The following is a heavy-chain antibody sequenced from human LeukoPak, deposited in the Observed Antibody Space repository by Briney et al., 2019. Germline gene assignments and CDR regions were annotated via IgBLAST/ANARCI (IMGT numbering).Heavy chain of an antibody. D-gene: IGHD5-18*01. CDR2: INTNTGNP. Sequence: GASVKVSCKASGYTFTSYAMNWVRQAPGQGLEWMGWINTNTGNPTYAQGFTGRFVFSLDTSVSTAYLQISSLKAEDTAVYYCARVAIQLWSPYYYYYMDVWGKGTTVTVSS. CDR3: ARVAIQLWSPYYYYYMDV. V-gene: IGHV7-4-1*02. CDR1: GYTFTSYA. J-gene: IGHJ6*03.